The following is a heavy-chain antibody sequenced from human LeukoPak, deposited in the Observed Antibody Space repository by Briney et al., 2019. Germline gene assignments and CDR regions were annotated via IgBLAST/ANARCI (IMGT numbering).Heavy chain of an antibody. J-gene: IGHJ4*02. V-gene: IGHV6-1*01. CDR2: TYYRSKWYN. CDR3: ARGLNWGGFDY. D-gene: IGHD7-27*01. Sequence: SQTLSLTCAISEDSVSSKSVAWNWIRQSPSRGLEWLGRTYYRSKWYNDYAVSVTSRITVTPDTSKNQFSLQLNSVTPEVTAVYYCARGLNWGGFDYWDQGTLVTVSS. CDR1: EDSVSSKSVA.